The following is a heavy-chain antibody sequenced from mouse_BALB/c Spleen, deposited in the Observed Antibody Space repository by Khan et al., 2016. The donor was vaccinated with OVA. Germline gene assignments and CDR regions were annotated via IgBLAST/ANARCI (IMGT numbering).Heavy chain of an antibody. J-gene: IGHJ4*01. Sequence: QVQLQQSGAELAKPGASVKMSCKASGYTFTSYWMHWVKQRPGQGLEWIGYINPSTGYTEYNQKFKDKATLTADKSSSTAYMQLSSLTSEDSAVYYCARCRVWLKAMDDWGQGTSVTVSS. CDR2: INPSTGYT. CDR1: GYTFTSYW. D-gene: IGHD2-2*01. V-gene: IGHV1-7*01. CDR3: ARCRVWLKAMDD.